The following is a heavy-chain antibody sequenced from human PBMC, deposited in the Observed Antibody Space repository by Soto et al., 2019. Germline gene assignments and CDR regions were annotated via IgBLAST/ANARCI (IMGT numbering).Heavy chain of an antibody. Sequence: EVQLLESGGGLVQPGGSLRLSCAASGFTFSSYAMSWVRQAPGKGLEWVSAISGSGGSTYYADSVKGRFNISRDNSKNALYLQMNSQRAEDTAVYYCAKEFGVVISYYFDYWGQGTLVTVSS. CDR1: GFTFSSYA. J-gene: IGHJ4*02. CDR2: ISGSGGST. D-gene: IGHD3-3*01. CDR3: AKEFGVVISYYFDY. V-gene: IGHV3-23*01.